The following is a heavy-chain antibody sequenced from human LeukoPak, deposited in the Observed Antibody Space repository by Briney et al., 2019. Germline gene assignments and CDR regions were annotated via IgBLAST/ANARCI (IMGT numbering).Heavy chain of an antibody. Sequence: SETLSLTCTVSGGSISSGDYYWSWIRQPLGKGLEWIGYIYYSGSTYYNPSLKSRVTISVDTSKNQFSLKLSSVTAADTAVYYCARARPYGSGDHETEFDYWGQGTLVTVSS. CDR1: GGSISSGDYY. CDR2: IYYSGST. V-gene: IGHV4-30-4*01. J-gene: IGHJ4*02. D-gene: IGHD3-10*01. CDR3: ARARPYGSGDHETEFDY.